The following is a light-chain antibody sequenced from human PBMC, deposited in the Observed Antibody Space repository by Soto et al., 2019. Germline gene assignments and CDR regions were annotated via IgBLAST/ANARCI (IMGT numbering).Light chain of an antibody. CDR2: EVS. J-gene: IGLJ1*01. CDR3: CSYAVSSTYV. Sequence: QSVLTQPASVSGSPGQSITISCTGTSSDVGSYNLVSWYQQHPGKAPKLMIYEVSKRPSGVSNRFSGSKSGNSASLTISGLQAEAEADYYCCSYAVSSTYVFGTGTKLTVL. CDR1: SSDVGSYNL. V-gene: IGLV2-23*02.